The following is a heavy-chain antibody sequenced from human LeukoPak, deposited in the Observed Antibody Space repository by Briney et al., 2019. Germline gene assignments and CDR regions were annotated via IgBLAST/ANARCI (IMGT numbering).Heavy chain of an antibody. V-gene: IGHV3-20*01. D-gene: IGHD3-10*01. J-gene: IGHJ6*03. CDR1: GFTFDDYA. Sequence: PGRSLRLSCAASGFTFDDYAMSWVRQTPGKGLEWVSGINWNGGSTGYADSVKGRFTISRDNAKYSLYLEMNSLRAEDTALYHCARGGYGSGSYYYYYYYMDVWGKGTTVTVSS. CDR2: INWNGGST. CDR3: ARGGYGSGSYYYYYYYMDV.